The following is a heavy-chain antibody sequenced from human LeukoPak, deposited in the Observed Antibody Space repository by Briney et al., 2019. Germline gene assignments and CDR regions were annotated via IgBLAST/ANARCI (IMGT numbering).Heavy chain of an antibody. Sequence: WASVKVSCKASGYTFTGYYMHWVRQAPGQGLEWMGWINPNNGGTNYAQKFQGRVTMTSDTSISTAYMELSRLGSDYTAVYYCVRDPSEVGALWGQGSLVTVSS. D-gene: IGHD1-26*01. CDR3: VRDPSEVGAL. CDR1: GYTFTGYY. J-gene: IGHJ4*02. CDR2: INPNNGGT. V-gene: IGHV1-2*02.